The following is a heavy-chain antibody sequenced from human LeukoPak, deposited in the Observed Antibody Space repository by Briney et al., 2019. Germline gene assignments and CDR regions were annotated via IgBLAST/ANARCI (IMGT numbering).Heavy chain of an antibody. CDR3: ASSYCGGTLCYDHY. J-gene: IGHJ4*01. CDR1: GFTVSSNY. CDR2: IYSAGNT. D-gene: IGHD2-21*01. V-gene: IGHV3-53*01. Sequence: GGSLRLSCAASGFTVSSNYMSWVRQAPGKGLEWVSVIYSAGNTYYADSVKGRFTISRDNSKNTLYLQMNSLRAEDTAVYYCASSYCGGTLCYDHYWGHGTLVTVSS.